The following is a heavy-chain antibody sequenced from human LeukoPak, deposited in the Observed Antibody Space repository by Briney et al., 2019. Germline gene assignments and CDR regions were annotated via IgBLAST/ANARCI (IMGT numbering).Heavy chain of an antibody. D-gene: IGHD6-19*01. Sequence: GGSLRLSCAVSGFTFNNAWMSWVRQAPGKGLEWVGRIKSKTDGEATDYGAPVKGRFTISRDDSENTLYLQMDNLKTEDTAVYYCTTDPAKAVAGRYSYWGQGTLVTVSS. CDR2: IKSKTDGEAT. CDR1: GFTFNNAW. V-gene: IGHV3-15*01. CDR3: TTDPAKAVAGRYSY. J-gene: IGHJ4*02.